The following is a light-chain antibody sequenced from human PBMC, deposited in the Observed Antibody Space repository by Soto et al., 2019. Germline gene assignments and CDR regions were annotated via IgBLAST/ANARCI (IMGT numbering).Light chain of an antibody. CDR2: SAS. V-gene: IGKV1-12*01. Sequence: DIQMTQSPSSVSASVGDRVPITCRASQAISSLFAWYQQKPGRAPKLLIYSASSRQNGAPSRFTGSGSGTDFTLTITSLQPDDTAIDYCQQARSIPLTFGGGTKVEIK. J-gene: IGKJ4*01. CDR3: QQARSIPLT. CDR1: QAISSL.